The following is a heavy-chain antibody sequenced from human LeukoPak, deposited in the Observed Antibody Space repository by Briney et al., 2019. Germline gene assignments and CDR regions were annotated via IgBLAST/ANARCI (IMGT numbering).Heavy chain of an antibody. J-gene: IGHJ4*02. CDR3: ARREQVQGFDY. D-gene: IGHD1-26*01. Sequence: LSGGSLRLSCAASGFTFSSYSMNWVRQAPGKGLEWVSYISSSGSTIYYADSVKGRFTISRDNAKNSLYLQMNSLRAEDTAVYYCARREQVQGFDYWGQGTLVTVSS. CDR1: GFTFSSYS. V-gene: IGHV3-48*04. CDR2: ISSSGSTI.